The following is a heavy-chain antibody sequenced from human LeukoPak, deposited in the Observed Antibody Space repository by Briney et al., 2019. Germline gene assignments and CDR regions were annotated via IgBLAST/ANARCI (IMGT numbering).Heavy chain of an antibody. J-gene: IGHJ1*01. CDR1: GFTFSTYA. Sequence: GGSLRLSCAASGFTFSTYAMSWVRQAPGKGLEWVSVISGSGTSTSYADSVKGRFTISRDNSKNTLYLQMNSLRAEDTAVYYCARIKLGGYYARLYFQHWGQGTLVTVSS. D-gene: IGHD3-3*01. CDR3: ARIKLGGYYARLYFQH. V-gene: IGHV3-23*01. CDR2: ISGSGTST.